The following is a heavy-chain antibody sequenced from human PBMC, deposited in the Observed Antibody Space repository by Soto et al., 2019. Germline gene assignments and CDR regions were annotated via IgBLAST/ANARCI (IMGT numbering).Heavy chain of an antibody. Sequence: EVQLVGSGGGLVQPGGSLRLSCAASGFTFSSYSMNWVRQAPGKGLEWVSYISSSSSTIYYADSVKGRFTISRDNAKNSLYLQMNSLRDEDTAVYYCARGEGDYVWGSYRTYNWFDPWGQGTLVTVSS. J-gene: IGHJ5*02. D-gene: IGHD3-16*02. CDR3: ARGEGDYVWGSYRTYNWFDP. CDR1: GFTFSSYS. V-gene: IGHV3-48*02. CDR2: ISSSSSTI.